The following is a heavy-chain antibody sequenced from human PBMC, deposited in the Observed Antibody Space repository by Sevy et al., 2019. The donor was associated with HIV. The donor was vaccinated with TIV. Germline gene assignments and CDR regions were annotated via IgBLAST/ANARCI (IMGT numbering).Heavy chain of an antibody. CDR2: IYYSGST. Sequence: SETLSLTCTVSGGSISSYYWSWIRQPPGKGLEWIGDIYYSGSTNYNPSLKSRVTISVDTSKNQFSLKLSSVTDADTAVSYSASERYCSGGSCPYGMDVWGQGTTVTVSS. CDR3: ASERYCSGGSCPYGMDV. J-gene: IGHJ6*02. CDR1: GGSISSYY. V-gene: IGHV4-59*12. D-gene: IGHD2-15*01.